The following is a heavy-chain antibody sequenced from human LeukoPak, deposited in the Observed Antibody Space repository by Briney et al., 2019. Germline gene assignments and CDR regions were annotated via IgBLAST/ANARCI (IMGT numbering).Heavy chain of an antibody. D-gene: IGHD3-3*01. CDR3: ARDTGNDFWSGYALGYYYYGMDV. Sequence: GASVKVSCKASGGAFSSYTITWVRQAPGQGLECMGGVTPLFGTANYAQKFQDRLTITADESTSTAYMELRSLRSDDTAVYYCARDTGNDFWSGYALGYYYYGMDVWGQGTTVTVSS. CDR1: GGAFSSYT. CDR2: VTPLFGTA. J-gene: IGHJ6*02. V-gene: IGHV1-69*13.